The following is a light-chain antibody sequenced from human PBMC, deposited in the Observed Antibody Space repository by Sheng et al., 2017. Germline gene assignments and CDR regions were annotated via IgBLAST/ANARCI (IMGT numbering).Light chain of an antibody. CDR2: DDS. CDR1: NIGSKS. J-gene: IGLJ1*01. V-gene: IGLV3-21*02. CDR3: SSYTGNNRNYV. Sequence: SYELTQPPSVSVAPGQTARITCGGNNIGSKSVHWYQQKPGQAPVLVVYDDSDRPSGIPERFSGSNSGNTASLTVSGLQAEDEADYYCSSYTGNNRNYVFGTGTQVTVL.